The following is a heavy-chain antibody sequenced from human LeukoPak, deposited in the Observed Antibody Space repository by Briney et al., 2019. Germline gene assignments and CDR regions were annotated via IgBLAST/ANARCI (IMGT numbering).Heavy chain of an antibody. Sequence: GGSLRLSCVASGFPFSSYWMTWVRQAPGKGLEWVANIKQDGSKKSYVDPVKGRFTISRDNAKSSLYLQMNSLRAEDTAIYYCTRVCYIDEGIDYWGQGTLVTVSS. V-gene: IGHV3-7*04. CDR1: GFPFSSYW. CDR3: TRVCYIDEGIDY. D-gene: IGHD2-15*01. J-gene: IGHJ4*02. CDR2: IKQDGSKK.